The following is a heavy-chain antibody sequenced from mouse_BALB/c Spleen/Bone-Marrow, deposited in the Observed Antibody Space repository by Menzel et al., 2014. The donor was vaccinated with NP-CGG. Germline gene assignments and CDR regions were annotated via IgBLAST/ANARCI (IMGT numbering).Heavy chain of an antibody. CDR2: IYPSDSYT. CDR3: TRAGNYGNYYAMDY. V-gene: IGHV1-69*02. J-gene: IGHJ4*01. Sequence: VQLQQSGAELVRPGASVKLSCKASGYTFTSYWINWVKQRPGQGFEWIGNIYPSDSYTNYNQKFKDKATLTVDKSSSTAYMQLSSPTSEDSAVYFCTRAGNYGNYYAMDYWGQGTSVTVSS. CDR1: GYTFTSYW. D-gene: IGHD2-1*01.